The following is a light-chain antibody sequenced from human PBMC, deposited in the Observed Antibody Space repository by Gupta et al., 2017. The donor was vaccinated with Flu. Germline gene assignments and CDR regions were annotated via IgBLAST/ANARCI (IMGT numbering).Light chain of an antibody. CDR1: QGIRSD. J-gene: IGKJ1*01. Sequence: DVQMSQSPSSLSASIGDRVTITCRASQGIRSDLAWYQQKPGSAPKRLIYDASRLQSGAPSRFSGSGSGTDFTLTISSLQPEDFATYYCLQHNSYPRTFGQGTKVEIK. V-gene: IGKV1-17*01. CDR3: LQHNSYPRT. CDR2: DAS.